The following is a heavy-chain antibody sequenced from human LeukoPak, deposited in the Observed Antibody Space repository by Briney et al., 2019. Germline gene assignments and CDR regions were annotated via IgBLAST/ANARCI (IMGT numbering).Heavy chain of an antibody. D-gene: IGHD4-23*01. CDR3: ANLARTTVITLDY. V-gene: IGHV3-30*02. Sequence: GGSLRLSCAASGFTFSSYGMHWVRQAPGKGLEWVAFIRYDGSNKYYADSVKGRFTISRDNSKNTLYLQMNSLRAEDTAVYYCANLARTTVITLDYWGQGTLVTVSS. CDR2: IRYDGSNK. J-gene: IGHJ4*02. CDR1: GFTFSSYG.